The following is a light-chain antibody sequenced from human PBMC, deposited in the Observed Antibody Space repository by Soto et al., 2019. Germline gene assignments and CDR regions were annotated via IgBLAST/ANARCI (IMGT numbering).Light chain of an antibody. CDR2: AAS. CDR3: QQADTFPIT. CDR1: QGISRS. Sequence: DIQMTQSPSSVSASVVDRVTISFQASQGISRSLAWYQQKPGKAPKLLIYAASSLQSGVPSRFSGSGFGTDITLTISSLQPEDSAIYHCQQADTFPITFGQGTRLEIK. V-gene: IGKV1D-12*01. J-gene: IGKJ5*01.